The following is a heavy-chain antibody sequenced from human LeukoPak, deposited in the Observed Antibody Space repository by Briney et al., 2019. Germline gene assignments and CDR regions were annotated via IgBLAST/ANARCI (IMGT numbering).Heavy chain of an antibody. CDR1: GYTFTSYG. V-gene: IGHV1-18*01. CDR3: ARDTYYYDSSGYASEYGMDV. CDR2: ISAYNGNT. Sequence: ASVKVSRKASGYTFTSYGISWVRQAPGQGLEWMGWISAYNGNTNYAQKLQGRVTMTTDSSTSTAYMELRSLRSDDTAVYYCARDTYYYDSSGYASEYGMDVWGQGTTVTVS. J-gene: IGHJ6*02. D-gene: IGHD3-22*01.